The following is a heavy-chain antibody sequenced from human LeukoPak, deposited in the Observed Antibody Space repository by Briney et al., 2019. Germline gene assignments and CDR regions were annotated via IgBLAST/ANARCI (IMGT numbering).Heavy chain of an antibody. CDR2: ISYDGSNK. Sequence: GGSLRLSCAASGFTFSSYWMSWVRQAPGKGLEWVAVISYDGSNKYYADSVKGRFTISRDNSKNTLYLQMNSLRAEDTAVYYCASLWDYYDSTEFDYWGQGTLVTVSS. V-gene: IGHV3-30*03. CDR3: ASLWDYYDSTEFDY. CDR1: GFTFSSYW. D-gene: IGHD3-22*01. J-gene: IGHJ4*02.